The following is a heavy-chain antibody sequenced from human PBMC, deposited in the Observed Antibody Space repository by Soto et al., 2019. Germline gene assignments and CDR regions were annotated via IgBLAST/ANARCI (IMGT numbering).Heavy chain of an antibody. V-gene: IGHV4-31*03. J-gene: IGHJ5*02. CDR3: ARDPEVRGVIQHLAPGWFDP. CDR2: IYHSGST. CDR1: GGSISSGGYY. Sequence: SETLSLTCTVSGGSISSGGYYWSWIRQHPGKGLEWIGEIYHSGSTNYNPSLKSRVTISVDKSKNQFSLKLSSVTAADTAVYYCARDPEVRGVIQHLAPGWFDPWGQGTLVTVSS. D-gene: IGHD3-10*01.